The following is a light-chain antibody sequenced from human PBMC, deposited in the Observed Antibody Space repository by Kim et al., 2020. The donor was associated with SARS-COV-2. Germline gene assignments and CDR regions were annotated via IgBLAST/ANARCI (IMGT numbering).Light chain of an antibody. V-gene: IGKV1-17*01. Sequence: DIQMTQSPSSLSASVGDRVTISCRASQTIGDDLGWFQHKPGEAPKRLIYRASILHSEVPSRFSGSGSGTEFTLTIRSLQPEDFATYCCLQHHTYPLTFGQGTKLEIK. CDR2: RAS. CDR3: LQHHTYPLT. CDR1: QTIGDD. J-gene: IGKJ2*01.